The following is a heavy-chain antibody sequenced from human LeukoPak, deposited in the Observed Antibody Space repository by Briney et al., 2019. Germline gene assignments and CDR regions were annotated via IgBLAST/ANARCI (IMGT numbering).Heavy chain of an antibody. CDR1: GFSFSTYT. V-gene: IGHV3-30-3*01. CDR2: IQHDGGRT. CDR3: ARDHYGGNSWDWYFDL. Sequence: GRSLRLSCAASGFSFSTYTMNWVRQAPGKGLERVAGIQHDGGRTYYADSVKGRFTISRDNSKNTLYLEMNSLTPEDTALYYCARDHYGGNSWDWYFDLRGRGILVTVSS. J-gene: IGHJ2*01. D-gene: IGHD4-23*01.